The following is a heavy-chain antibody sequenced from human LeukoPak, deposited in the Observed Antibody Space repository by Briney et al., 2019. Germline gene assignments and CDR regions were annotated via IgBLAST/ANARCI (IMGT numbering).Heavy chain of an antibody. CDR2: ISGSGGSP. D-gene: IGHD6-6*01. CDR1: GFTFSSHA. CDR3: ANGIGYSSSSDLDY. J-gene: IGHJ4*02. V-gene: IGHV3-23*01. Sequence: GGALRLSCAASGFTFSSHAMSWVRQAAGKGLEGVSAISGSGGSPYYADSVKGRFTISRDNSKNTLYLQMNSLRAEDTAVYYCANGIGYSSSSDLDYWGQGTLVTVSS.